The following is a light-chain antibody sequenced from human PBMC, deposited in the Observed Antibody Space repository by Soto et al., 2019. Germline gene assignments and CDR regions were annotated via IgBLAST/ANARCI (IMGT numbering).Light chain of an antibody. CDR3: SSYTTTSTPP. V-gene: IGLV2-14*01. Sequence: QSALTQPASVSGSPGQSITICCTGTSSDVGGYNYVSWYQQHPGKAPKLMIYDVSNRPSGVSNRFSGSKSGNTASLTISGLQAEDEADYYCSSYTTTSTPPFGGGTKLTVL. CDR2: DVS. J-gene: IGLJ2*01. CDR1: SSDVGGYNY.